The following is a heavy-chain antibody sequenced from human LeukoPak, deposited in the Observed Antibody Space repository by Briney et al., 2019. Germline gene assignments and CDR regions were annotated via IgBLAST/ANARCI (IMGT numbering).Heavy chain of an antibody. J-gene: IGHJ4*02. CDR3: ARARLATGYYFDC. Sequence: PGGSLRLSCAASGFSFSDYYMGWIRQPPGKGLEWVSYISTTTGYTNYEDSVKGRFSISRDNAKNSLSLQMNSLRAEDTALYYCARARLATGYYFDCWGQGTLVTVSS. V-gene: IGHV3-11*05. CDR1: GFSFSDYY. D-gene: IGHD3-9*01. CDR2: ISTTTGYT.